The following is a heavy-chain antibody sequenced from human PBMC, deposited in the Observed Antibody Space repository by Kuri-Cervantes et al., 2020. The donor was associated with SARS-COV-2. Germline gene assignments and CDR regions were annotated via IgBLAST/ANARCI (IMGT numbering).Heavy chain of an antibody. CDR3: ARGKEYGDTAMAPGY. J-gene: IGHJ4*02. Sequence: ASVKVSCKASGYTFTSYGISWVRQAPGQGLEWMGWISAYNGNTNYAQKLQGRVTMTTDTSTSTAYMELRSLRSDDTAVYYCARGKEYGDTAMAPGYWGQGTLVTFSS. D-gene: IGHD5-18*01. CDR1: GYTFTSYG. V-gene: IGHV1-18*01. CDR2: ISAYNGNT.